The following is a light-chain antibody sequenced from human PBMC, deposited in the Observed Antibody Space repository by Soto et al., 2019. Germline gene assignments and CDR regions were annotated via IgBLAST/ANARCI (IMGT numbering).Light chain of an antibody. CDR1: SSDVGGYNY. Sequence: QSALTQPASVSGSPGQSITISCTGTSSDVGGYNYVSWYQQHPGKAPKLMIYDVSNRPSGVSNRFSGSKSGNTASLTISGLQDEDEDDYYCSSYTISSTLVVFGGGTKLTVL. J-gene: IGLJ2*01. CDR3: SSYTISSTLVV. V-gene: IGLV2-14*01. CDR2: DVS.